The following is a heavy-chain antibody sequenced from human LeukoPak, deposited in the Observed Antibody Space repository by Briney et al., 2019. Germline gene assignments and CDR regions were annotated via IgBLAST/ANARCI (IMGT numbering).Heavy chain of an antibody. Sequence: SETLSLTCGISGGSLSAYYWNWIRQPPGKGLEWIGEINHSGITDHNPSLKSRVTISLDTSKNQFSLKLSSVTAADTAVYYCARLRYCSGGSCLSGAFGIWGQGTMVTVSS. J-gene: IGHJ3*02. CDR2: INHSGIT. D-gene: IGHD2-15*01. CDR3: ARLRYCSGGSCLSGAFGI. V-gene: IGHV4-34*01. CDR1: GGSLSAYY.